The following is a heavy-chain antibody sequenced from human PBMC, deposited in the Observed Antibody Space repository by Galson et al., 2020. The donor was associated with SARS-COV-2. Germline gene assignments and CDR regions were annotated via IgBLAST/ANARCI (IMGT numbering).Heavy chain of an antibody. J-gene: IGHJ1*01. V-gene: IGHV3-30*04. CDR2: ISYDGSNK. CDR1: GFTFSSYA. CDR3: AREDLPYSSSWYGRLAH. D-gene: IGHD6-13*01. Sequence: QLGESLKISCAASGFTFSSYAMHWVRQAPGKGLEWVAVISYDGSNKYYADSVKGRFTISRDNSKNTLYLQMNSLRAEDTAVYYCAREDLPYSSSWYGRLAHWGQGTLVTVSS.